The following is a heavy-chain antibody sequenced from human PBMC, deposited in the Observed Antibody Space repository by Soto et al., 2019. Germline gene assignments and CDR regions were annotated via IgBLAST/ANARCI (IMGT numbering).Heavy chain of an antibody. D-gene: IGHD1-26*01. V-gene: IGHV3-48*01. Sequence: PGGSLRLSCAASGFTFSSYSMNWVRQAPGKGLEWVSYISTRSSTIYYVDSVKGRFTISRDNAKNSLYLQMNSLRAEDTAVYYCARRGSFDFWGQETLVTVSS. CDR1: GFTFSSYS. CDR2: ISTRSSTI. CDR3: ARRGSFDF. J-gene: IGHJ4*02.